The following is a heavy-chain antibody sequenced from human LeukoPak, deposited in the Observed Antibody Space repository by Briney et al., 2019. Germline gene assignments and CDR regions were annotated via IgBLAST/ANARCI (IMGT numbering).Heavy chain of an antibody. V-gene: IGHV3-33*03. Sequence: PGRSLRLSCAASGFTFTAYAMHWVRQAPGKGLEWVAVISFDGNKKNYADSVKGRFTISRDNSKNTLYLEMNSLRAEDTAVYYCAKEGRSGSSGSWFDPWGQGTLVTVSS. CDR1: GFTFTAYA. CDR3: AKEGRSGSSGSWFDP. J-gene: IGHJ5*02. CDR2: ISFDGNKK. D-gene: IGHD6-6*01.